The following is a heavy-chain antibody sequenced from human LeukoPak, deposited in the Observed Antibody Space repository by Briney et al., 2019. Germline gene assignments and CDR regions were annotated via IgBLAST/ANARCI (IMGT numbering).Heavy chain of an antibody. Sequence: PSQTLSLTCTVSGGSISSGSYYWSWIRQPAGKGLEWIGRSYTSGSTNYNPSLKSRVTISVDTSKNQFSLKLSSVTAADTAVYYCARGRIFGVVTGNWLDPWGQGTLVTVSS. CDR1: GGSISSGSYY. CDR2: SYTSGST. CDR3: ARGRIFGVVTGNWLDP. D-gene: IGHD3-3*01. V-gene: IGHV4-61*02. J-gene: IGHJ5*02.